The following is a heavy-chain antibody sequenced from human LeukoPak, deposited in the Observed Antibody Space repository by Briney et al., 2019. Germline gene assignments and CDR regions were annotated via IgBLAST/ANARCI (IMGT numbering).Heavy chain of an antibody. J-gene: IGHJ4*02. CDR2: IGTAGGT. Sequence: PGGSLRLSCAASGFTFSSYDMHWVRQATGKGLEWVSAIGTAGGTYYPGSVKGRFTISRENAKNSLYLQMHSLRAGDTAVYYCARGRFEYSSSTLTYYFDYCGQGTLVTVSS. CDR1: GFTFSSYD. V-gene: IGHV3-13*01. CDR3: ARGRFEYSSSTLTYYFDY. D-gene: IGHD6-6*01.